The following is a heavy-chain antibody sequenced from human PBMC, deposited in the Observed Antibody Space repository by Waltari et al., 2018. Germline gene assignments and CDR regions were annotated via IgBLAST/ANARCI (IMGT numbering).Heavy chain of an antibody. V-gene: IGHV1-3*01. CDR2: INAVNGDT. CDR1: GYTFTTYA. CDR3: ARTKAVGGFLFFDY. D-gene: IGHD6-19*01. J-gene: IGHJ4*02. Sequence: QVQLVQSGAEVKKPGASVMISCMGSGYTFTTYAMTWVRQAPGQRLEWRGWINAVNGDTRSSQQFQGRVTLTSDTSAGTVYMELSSLTSEDTAVYFCARTKAVGGFLFFDYWGQGTLVAVAS.